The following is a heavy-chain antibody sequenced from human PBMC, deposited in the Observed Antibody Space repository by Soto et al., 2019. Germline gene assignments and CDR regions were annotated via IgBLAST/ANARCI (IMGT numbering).Heavy chain of an antibody. V-gene: IGHV3-21*01. CDR2: ISSSSSYI. D-gene: IGHD6-6*01. CDR3: ARGSAEYGSSSVSDY. Sequence: EVQLVESGGGLVKPGGSLRLSCAASGFTFSSYSMNWVRQAPGKGLEWVSSISSSSSYIYYADSVKGRFTISRDNAKNALYRQMNSLRAEDTAVYYCARGSAEYGSSSVSDYWGQGTLVTVAS. CDR1: GFTFSSYS. J-gene: IGHJ4*02.